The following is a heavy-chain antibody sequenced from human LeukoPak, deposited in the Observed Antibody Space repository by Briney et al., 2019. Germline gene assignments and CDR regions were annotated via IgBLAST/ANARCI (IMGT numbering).Heavy chain of an antibody. V-gene: IGHV3-48*03. Sequence: GGSLRLSCAASGFTFSSYEMNWVRQAPGKELEWVSYISSSGSTMYYADSVKGRFTISRDNAKNSLSLQMNSLRAEDTAVYYCARSPAGANYYLDVWGKGTTVTISS. CDR2: ISSSGSTM. J-gene: IGHJ6*03. CDR1: GFTFSSYE. D-gene: IGHD1-14*01. CDR3: ARSPAGANYYLDV.